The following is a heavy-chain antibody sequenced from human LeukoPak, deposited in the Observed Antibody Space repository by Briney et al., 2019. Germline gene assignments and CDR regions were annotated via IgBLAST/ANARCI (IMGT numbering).Heavy chain of an antibody. V-gene: IGHV4-59*01. CDR2: IYYSGST. J-gene: IGHJ4*02. D-gene: IGHD3-22*01. Sequence: SETLSLTCTVSGGSISSYYWSWIRQPPGKGLEWIGYIYYSGSTNYNPSLKSRVTISVDTSKNQFSLKLSSVTAADTAVYYCARGSYGYDRLLDYWGQGTLVTVSS. CDR1: GGSISSYY. CDR3: ARGSYGYDRLLDY.